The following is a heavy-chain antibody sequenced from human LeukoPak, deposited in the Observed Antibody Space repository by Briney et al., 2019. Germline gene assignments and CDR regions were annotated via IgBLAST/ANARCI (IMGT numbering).Heavy chain of an antibody. CDR1: GFNFNDYA. D-gene: IGHD3-22*01. Sequence: GGSLRLSCVASGFNFNDYAMYWVRQTPGKGLEWVTLISYDGYDKSYADSVRGRFTISRDNSKNTLYLQMNSLRAEDTAVYYCVRYYYDSSGYSPFDYWGQGTLVTVSS. J-gene: IGHJ4*02. V-gene: IGHV3-30-3*01. CDR3: VRYYYDSSGYSPFDY. CDR2: ISYDGYDK.